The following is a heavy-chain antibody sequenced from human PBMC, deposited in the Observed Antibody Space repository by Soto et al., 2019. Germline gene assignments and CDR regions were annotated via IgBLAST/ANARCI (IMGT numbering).Heavy chain of an antibody. CDR2: IYYTGTT. V-gene: IGHV4-39*01. J-gene: IGHJ4*02. D-gene: IGHD6-19*01. CDR1: GGSINNNNYY. Sequence: PSETLSLTCTVSGGSINNNNYYWGWIRQPPGKGLEWIGSIYYTGTTYFNPPLKSRVTISVDTSKNQFSLKLSSVTAADTAVYYCARPASNGWYPFHYWGQGTLVTVSS. CDR3: ARPASNGWYPFHY.